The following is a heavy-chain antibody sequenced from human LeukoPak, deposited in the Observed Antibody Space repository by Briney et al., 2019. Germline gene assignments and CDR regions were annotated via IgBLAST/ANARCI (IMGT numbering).Heavy chain of an antibody. Sequence: GGSLRLSCAASGFTFSSYAMSWVRQAPGKGLVWVSSINSDGSSTSYADSVKGRFTISRDNAKNTLYLQMNTLRAEDTAVYYCASLDYCGKGTPVTVSS. J-gene: IGHJ4*02. CDR2: INSDGSST. CDR1: GFTFSSYA. V-gene: IGHV3-74*01. CDR3: ASLDY.